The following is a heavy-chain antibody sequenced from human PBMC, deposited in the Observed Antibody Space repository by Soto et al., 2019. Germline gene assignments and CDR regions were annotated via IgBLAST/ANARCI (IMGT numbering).Heavy chain of an antibody. J-gene: IGHJ6*02. CDR2: IYPSGAS. Sequence: SETLSLTCAVSGASISTEGYTWSWIRQPPGKGLEWIGYIYPSGASNYNPSLRSRVTISLDASRNRFSLSVGSVTAADTAVYYCARATFGAVLHLEVWGQGTTVTVS. V-gene: IGHV4-30-2*01. D-gene: IGHD3-3*01. CDR3: ARATFGAVLHLEV. CDR1: GASISTEGYT.